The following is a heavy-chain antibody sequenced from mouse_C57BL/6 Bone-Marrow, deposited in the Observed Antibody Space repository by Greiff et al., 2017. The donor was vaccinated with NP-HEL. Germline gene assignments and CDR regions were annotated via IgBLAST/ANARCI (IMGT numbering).Heavy chain of an antibody. J-gene: IGHJ2*01. V-gene: IGHV1-59*01. D-gene: IGHD1-1*01. Sequence: QVQLQQSGAELVRPGTSVKLSCKASGYTFTSYWMHWVKQRPGQGLEWIGVIDPSDSYTNYNQKFKGKATLTVDTSSSTAYMQLSSLTSEDSAVYYCARPYYYGSSYRSYLDYWGQGTTLTVSS. CDR2: IDPSDSYT. CDR1: GYTFTSYW. CDR3: ARPYYYGSSYRSYLDY.